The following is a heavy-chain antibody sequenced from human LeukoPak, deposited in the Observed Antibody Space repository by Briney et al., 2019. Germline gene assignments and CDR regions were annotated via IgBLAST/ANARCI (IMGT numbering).Heavy chain of an antibody. CDR2: IKSKTDGGTT. J-gene: IGHJ4*02. Sequence: GGSLRLSCAASGFTFSNAWMSWVRQAPGKGLEWVGRIKSKTDGGTTDYAAPVKGRFTISRDDSKNTPYLQMNSLKTEDTAVYYCTTDSYDYVWGSYRTDWGQGTLVTVSS. CDR3: TTDSYDYVWGSYRTD. CDR1: GFTFSNAW. D-gene: IGHD3-16*02. V-gene: IGHV3-15*01.